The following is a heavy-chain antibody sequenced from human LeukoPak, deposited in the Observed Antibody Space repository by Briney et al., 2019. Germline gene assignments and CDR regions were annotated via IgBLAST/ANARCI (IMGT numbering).Heavy chain of an antibody. J-gene: IGHJ3*02. V-gene: IGHV1-69*06. D-gene: IGHD5-12*01. Sequence: SVKVSCKASGGTFSSYAISWVRQAPGQGLEWMGGIIPIFGTADYAQKFQGRVTITADKSTSTAYMELSSLRSEDTAVYYCARDGPIRDVNAFDIWGQGTMVTVSS. CDR3: ARDGPIRDVNAFDI. CDR1: GGTFSSYA. CDR2: IIPIFGTA.